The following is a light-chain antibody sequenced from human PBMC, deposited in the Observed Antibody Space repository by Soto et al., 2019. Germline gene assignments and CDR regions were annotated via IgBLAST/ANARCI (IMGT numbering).Light chain of an antibody. CDR3: QQYVTTPIT. CDR1: QSVSSY. J-gene: IGKJ5*01. V-gene: IGKV3-15*01. Sequence: EIVLTQSPATLSLSPGERATLSCRASQSVSSYLAWYQQKPGQAPRLLIYGASTRATGIPVRFSGSASGTEFTLTISSLQSEDFAVYYCQQYVTTPITFGQVTRLEIK. CDR2: GAS.